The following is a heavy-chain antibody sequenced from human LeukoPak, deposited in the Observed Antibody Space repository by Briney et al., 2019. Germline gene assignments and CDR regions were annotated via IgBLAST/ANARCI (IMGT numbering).Heavy chain of an antibody. D-gene: IGHD3-10*01. CDR1: GFTFSSYG. V-gene: IGHV3-33*01. Sequence: GGSLRLFCAASGFTFSSYGMHWVRQAPGKGLEWVAVIWYDDSNKYYADSVKGRFTISRDNSKNTLYLQMNSLRAEDTAVYYCARRVIDYDFDYWAQGTLVTVSS. J-gene: IGHJ4*02. CDR2: IWYDDSNK. CDR3: ARRVIDYDFDY.